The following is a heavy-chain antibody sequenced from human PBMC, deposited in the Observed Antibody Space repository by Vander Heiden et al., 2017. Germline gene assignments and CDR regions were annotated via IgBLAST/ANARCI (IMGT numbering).Heavy chain of an antibody. CDR3: AKMGITIFGVDYYFDY. V-gene: IGHV3-23*01. J-gene: IGHJ4*02. D-gene: IGHD3-3*01. Sequence: EVQLLESGGGMVQPGGSLRLPCGACGFTFSSYSMSWVRQVPGRGLEWVSAISGSAVSTYYADSVKDRFSISRDNSKNTLYLQMNSLRAEDTAVYYCAKMGITIFGVDYYFDYWGQGTLVTVSS. CDR2: ISGSAVST. CDR1: GFTFSSYS.